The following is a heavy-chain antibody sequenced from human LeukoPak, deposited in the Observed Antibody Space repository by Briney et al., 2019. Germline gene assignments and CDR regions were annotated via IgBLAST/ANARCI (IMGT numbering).Heavy chain of an antibody. J-gene: IGHJ5*02. CDR1: GFTFSSYA. V-gene: IGHV3-30-3*01. D-gene: IGHD2-2*02. CDR2: ISYDGSNK. CDR3: ARSRPATAILAH. Sequence: GGSLRLSCAASGFTFSSYAMHWVRQAPGRGLEWVAVISYDGSNKYYADSVKGRFTISRDNSKNTLYLQMNSLRAEDTAVYYCARSRPATAILAHWGQGTLVTVSS.